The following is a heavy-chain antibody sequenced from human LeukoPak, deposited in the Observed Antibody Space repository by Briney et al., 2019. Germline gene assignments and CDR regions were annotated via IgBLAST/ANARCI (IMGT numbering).Heavy chain of an antibody. CDR2: IYHSGST. J-gene: IGHJ4*02. CDR3: ARQSGDFDY. CDR1: GYSISSGYY. Sequence: PSETLSLTCAVSGYSISSGYYWGWIRQPPGKGLGWIGSIYHSGSTYYNPSLKSRVTISVDTSKNQFSLKLRSVTAADTAVYYCARQSGDFDYWGQGTLVTVSS. V-gene: IGHV4-38-2*01. D-gene: IGHD4-17*01.